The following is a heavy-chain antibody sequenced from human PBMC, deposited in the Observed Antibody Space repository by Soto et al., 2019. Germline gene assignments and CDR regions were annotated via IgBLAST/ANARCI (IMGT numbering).Heavy chain of an antibody. CDR1: GFTFSSYG. V-gene: IGHV3-23*01. J-gene: IGHJ4*02. CDR3: ARDYYDSSGYYLY. CDR2: ISGSGGTT. Sequence: GGSLRLSCAASGFTFSSYGMSWVRQAPGKGLEWVSFISGSGGTTYYADSVKGRFTVSRDNSKNTVYLQMISLRADDTAVYYCARDYYDSSGYYLYWGQGTLVTVSS. D-gene: IGHD3-22*01.